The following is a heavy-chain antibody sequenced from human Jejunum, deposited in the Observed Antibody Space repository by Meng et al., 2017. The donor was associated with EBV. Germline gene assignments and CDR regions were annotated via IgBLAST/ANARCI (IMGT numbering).Heavy chain of an antibody. Sequence: GHRGQAGAEMKKPGTSWKQSCKTSGYTFTNYYMHWVRQAPGQGLELVGMVNPSPVDTNYARKFQGRVTMTSDTSTSTVHMELNSLKSDDTAVYYCARGLDSSTPGTDWGQGTLVTVSS. J-gene: IGHJ4*02. CDR2: VNPSPVDT. CDR3: ARGLDSSTPGTD. V-gene: IGHV1-46*01. D-gene: IGHD6-13*01. CDR1: GYTFTNYY.